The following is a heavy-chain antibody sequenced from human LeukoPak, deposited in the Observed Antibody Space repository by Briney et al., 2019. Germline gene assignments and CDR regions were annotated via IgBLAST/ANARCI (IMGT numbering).Heavy chain of an antibody. Sequence: QPGGSLLLSCAASGFTFGSNAVSWVRPAPGKGLEWVSGISGSGGGTYYADSVKGRFTISRDNSKNTVYLQMNSLSTEDTAVYHCAKTTTGYSSGRYPGWSVDYWGQGTLVTVSS. J-gene: IGHJ4*02. CDR1: GFTFGSNA. D-gene: IGHD6-19*01. CDR3: AKTTTGYSSGRYPGWSVDY. CDR2: ISGSGGGT. V-gene: IGHV3-23*01.